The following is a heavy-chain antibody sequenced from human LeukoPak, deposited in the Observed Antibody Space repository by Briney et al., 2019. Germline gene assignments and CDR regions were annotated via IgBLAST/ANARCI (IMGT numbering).Heavy chain of an antibody. CDR2: IYHSGST. J-gene: IGHJ3*02. V-gene: IGHV4-30-2*01. CDR3: AREIAKFGAFDI. Sequence: SETLSLTCIVSGGSVSSGSYYWSWIRQPPGKGLEWIGYIYHSGSTYYNPSLKSRVTISVDRSKNQFSLKLSSVTAADTAVYYCAREIAKFGAFDIWGQGTMVTVSS. CDR1: GGSVSSGSYY. D-gene: IGHD3-10*01.